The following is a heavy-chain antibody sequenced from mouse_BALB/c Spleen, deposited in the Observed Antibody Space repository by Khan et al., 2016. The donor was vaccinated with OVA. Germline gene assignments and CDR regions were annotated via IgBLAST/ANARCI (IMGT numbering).Heavy chain of an antibody. D-gene: IGHD1-1*01. CDR2: ISSGSATI. J-gene: IGHJ1*01. CDR3: ARSKITTLYFDV. V-gene: IGHV5-17*02. Sequence: EVALVESGGGLVQPGGSRKLSCAASGFTFSNFGMHWVRQAPEKGLEWVAYISSGSATIYYADTVKGRFTISRDNPKNTLLLQMTSLRSEDTAMYYCARSKITTLYFDVWGAGTTVTVSS. CDR1: GFTFSNFG.